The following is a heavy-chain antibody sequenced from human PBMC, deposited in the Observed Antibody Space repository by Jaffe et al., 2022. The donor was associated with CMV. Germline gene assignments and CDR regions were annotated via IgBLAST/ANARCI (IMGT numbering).Heavy chain of an antibody. V-gene: IGHV1-3*01. CDR2: ISPVNGNA. J-gene: IGHJ5*01. CDR1: GYTFNSYA. CDR3: ARMTMVSTFDS. Sequence: QVKLVQSGAEVKKPGASVTISCRAFGYTFNSYAMHWVRQAPGRGLEWMGWISPVNGNAKYSQRFQGRVTFTRDSSASTAYLDLSSLKSEDTAVYFCARMTMVSTFDSWGQGTLLTVSS. D-gene: IGHD4-17*01.